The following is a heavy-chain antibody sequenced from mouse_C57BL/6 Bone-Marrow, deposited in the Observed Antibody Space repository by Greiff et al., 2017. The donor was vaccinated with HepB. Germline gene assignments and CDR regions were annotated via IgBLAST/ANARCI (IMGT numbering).Heavy chain of an antibody. D-gene: IGHD1-1*01. J-gene: IGHJ3*01. CDR2: IDTENGDT. CDR1: GFNIKDDY. CDR3: TGVLLRYWFAY. Sequence: EVKLVESGAELVRPGASVKLSCTASGFNIKDDYMHWVKQRPEQGLEWIGRIDTENGDTEYDSEFQGKATITAATSSNTAYLQLSSLTSEDTAVYYCTGVLLRYWFAYWGQGTLVTVSS. V-gene: IGHV14-4*01.